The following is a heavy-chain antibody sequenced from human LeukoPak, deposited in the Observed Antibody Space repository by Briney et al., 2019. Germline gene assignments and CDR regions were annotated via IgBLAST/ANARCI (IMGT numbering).Heavy chain of an antibody. CDR1: GYSFTSNY. Sequence: ASVKVSCKASGYSFTSNYIHWVRQATGQGLEWMGWMNPNSGNTGYAQKFQGRVTMTRNTSISTAYMELSSLRSEDTAVYYCARTWGAAFDIWGQGTMVTVSS. D-gene: IGHD3-16*01. CDR3: ARTWGAAFDI. J-gene: IGHJ3*02. V-gene: IGHV1-8*02. CDR2: MNPNSGNT.